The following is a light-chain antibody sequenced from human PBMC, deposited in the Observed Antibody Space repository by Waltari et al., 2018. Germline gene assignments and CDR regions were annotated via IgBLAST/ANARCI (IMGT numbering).Light chain of an antibody. Sequence: QSVLTQPPSASGTPGQRVTISCSGSSSNIGSNYVYWYQQLPGTAPKLLIYRNKPRPSGVPDRFSGSKSGTSASLAISGLRSEDEADYYCAAWDDSLSGRWVFGGGTKLTVL. V-gene: IGLV1-47*01. CDR1: SSNIGSNY. CDR2: RNK. J-gene: IGLJ3*02. CDR3: AAWDDSLSGRWV.